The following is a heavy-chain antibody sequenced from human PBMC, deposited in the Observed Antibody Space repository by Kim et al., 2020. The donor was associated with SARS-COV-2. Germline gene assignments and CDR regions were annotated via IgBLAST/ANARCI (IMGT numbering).Heavy chain of an antibody. J-gene: IGHJ1*01. CDR3: AKDRPKKSEAGTMGSFQH. V-gene: IGHV3-9*01. D-gene: IGHD6-13*01. CDR1: GFTFDDYA. CDR2: ISWNSGSI. Sequence: GGSLRLSCAASGFTFDDYAMQWVRQAPGKGLEWVSGISWNSGSIGYADSVKGRVSISRDSAKNSLYLQMNSLRAEDTALYYCAKDRPKKSEAGTMGSFQHWGQGTLVTVSS.